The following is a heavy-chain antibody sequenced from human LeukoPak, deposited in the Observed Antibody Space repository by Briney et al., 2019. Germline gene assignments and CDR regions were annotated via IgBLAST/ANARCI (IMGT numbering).Heavy chain of an antibody. CDR1: GFSIGDSA. CDR2: IRSKAYGGTT. V-gene: IGHV3-49*04. J-gene: IGHJ1*01. Sequence: GGSLRLSCTASGFSIGDSAMSWVRQAPGKGLEWVVFIRSKAYGGTTEYAASVKGRFTISRDDSKSIAYPQMNSQITEDTAVYYCTRAYCGGDCYFQHWGQGTLVTVPS. CDR3: TRAYCGGDCYFQH. D-gene: IGHD2-21*02.